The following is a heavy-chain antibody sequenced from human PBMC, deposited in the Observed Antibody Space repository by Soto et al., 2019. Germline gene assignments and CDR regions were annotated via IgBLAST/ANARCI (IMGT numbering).Heavy chain of an antibody. CDR1: GFTFSDYY. J-gene: IGHJ6*03. D-gene: IGHD3-10*01. CDR3: ARDRLTMVQGPPTYYMGV. V-gene: IGHV3-11*01. Sequence: PGGSLRLSCAASGFTFSDYYMSWIRQAPGKGLEWVSYISSSGSTIYYADSVKGRFTISRDNAKNSLYLQMNSLRAEDTAVYYYARDRLTMVQGPPTYYMGVWGKGTTVTVSS. CDR2: ISSSGSTI.